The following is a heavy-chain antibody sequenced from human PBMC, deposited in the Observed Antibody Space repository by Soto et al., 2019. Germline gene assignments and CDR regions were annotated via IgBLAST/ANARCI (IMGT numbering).Heavy chain of an antibody. Sequence: GGSLRLSCAASGFTFSSYSMNWVRQAPGKGLEWVSYISSSSSTIYYADSVKGRFTISRDNAKNSLYLQMNSLRAEDTAVYYCARDFSSLLVPAAMWQYDAFDIWGQGTMVTVSS. CDR3: ARDFSSLLVPAAMWQYDAFDI. CDR1: GFTFSSYS. J-gene: IGHJ3*02. V-gene: IGHV3-48*01. CDR2: ISSSSSTI. D-gene: IGHD2-2*01.